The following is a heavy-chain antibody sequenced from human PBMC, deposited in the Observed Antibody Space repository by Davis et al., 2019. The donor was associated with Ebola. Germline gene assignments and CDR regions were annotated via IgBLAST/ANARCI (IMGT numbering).Heavy chain of an antibody. CDR1: GYTFTNYA. D-gene: IGHD6-19*01. Sequence: ASVKVSCKASGYTFTNYAMHWVRQAPGQGLEWMGWINTNTGNPTYAQGFTGRFVFSLDTSVSTAYLQISSLKAEDTAVYYCARGWLGERPDYWGQGTLVTVSS. V-gene: IGHV7-4-1*02. J-gene: IGHJ4*02. CDR2: INTNTGNP. CDR3: ARGWLGERPDY.